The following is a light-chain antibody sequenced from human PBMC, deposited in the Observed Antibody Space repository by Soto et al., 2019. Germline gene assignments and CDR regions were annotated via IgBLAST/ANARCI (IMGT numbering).Light chain of an antibody. Sequence: EIVLTQSPGTLSLSPGERATLSCRASQSAGSSYLAWYQHKPGQAPRLLINGAASRATGIPDRFSGSGSGTDFTHTISRLEPEDFAVYYCQQYTGSPPMYTFGQGTRLEIK. CDR1: QSAGSSY. J-gene: IGKJ2*01. V-gene: IGKV3-20*01. CDR2: GAA. CDR3: QQYTGSPPMYT.